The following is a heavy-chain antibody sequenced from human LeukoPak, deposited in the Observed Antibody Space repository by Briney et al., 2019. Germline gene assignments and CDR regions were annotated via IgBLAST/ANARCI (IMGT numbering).Heavy chain of an antibody. CDR3: ARMDSSGQYYFDY. Sequence: TSETLSLTCTVSGGSISSYYWSWIRQPPGKGLEWIGYIYYSGSTNYNPSLKSRVTITVDTSKNQFSLKLSSVTAADTAVYYCARMDSSGQYYFDYWGQGTLVTVSS. D-gene: IGHD3-22*01. CDR1: GGSISSYY. J-gene: IGHJ4*02. CDR2: IYYSGST. V-gene: IGHV4-59*08.